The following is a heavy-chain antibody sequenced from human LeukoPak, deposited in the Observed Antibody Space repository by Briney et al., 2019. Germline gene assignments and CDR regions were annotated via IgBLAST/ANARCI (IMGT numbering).Heavy chain of an antibody. Sequence: GESLKISCKGSGYSFTSYWIGWVRQMPGKGLEWMGIIYPGDSDIRYSPSFQGQVTISADKSISTAYLQWSSLKASDTAMYYCARTHMVRGVIDSFDYWGQGTLVTVSS. CDR2: IYPGDSDI. J-gene: IGHJ4*02. CDR3: ARTHMVRGVIDSFDY. V-gene: IGHV5-51*01. CDR1: GYSFTSYW. D-gene: IGHD3-10*01.